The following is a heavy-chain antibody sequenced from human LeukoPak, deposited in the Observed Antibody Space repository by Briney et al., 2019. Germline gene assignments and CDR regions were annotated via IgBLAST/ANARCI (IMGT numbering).Heavy chain of an antibody. CDR1: GFTFSSYA. D-gene: IGHD3-10*01. CDR2: ISGSGGST. Sequence: GGSLRLSCAASGFTFSSYAMSWVRQAPGKGLEGVSAISGSGGSTYYADSVKGRFTISRDNSKNTLYLQMSSLRAEDTAVYYCAKAPGITMVRGVRPKGYYFDYWGQGTLVTVSS. V-gene: IGHV3-23*01. CDR3: AKAPGITMVRGVRPKGYYFDY. J-gene: IGHJ4*02.